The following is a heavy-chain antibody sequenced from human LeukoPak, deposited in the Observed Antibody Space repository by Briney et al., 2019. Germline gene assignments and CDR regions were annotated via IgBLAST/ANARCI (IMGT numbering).Heavy chain of an antibody. Sequence: SETLSLTCAVYGGSFSGYYWSWIRQPPGKGLEWLGEINHSGSTNYNPSLKSRVTISVDTSKNQFSLKLSSVTAADTAVYYCARDRSYYYDSSGSLGYWGQGTLVTVSS. CDR2: INHSGST. CDR1: GGSFSGYY. D-gene: IGHD3-22*01. CDR3: ARDRSYYYDSSGSLGY. V-gene: IGHV4-34*01. J-gene: IGHJ4*02.